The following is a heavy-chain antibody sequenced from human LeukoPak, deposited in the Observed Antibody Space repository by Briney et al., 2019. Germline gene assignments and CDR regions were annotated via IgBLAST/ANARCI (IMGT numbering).Heavy chain of an antibody. J-gene: IGHJ3*02. CDR3: ARGGGWTLDAFDI. CDR1: GGSISSGGYY. V-gene: IGHV4-31*03. Sequence: SQTLSLTCTVSGGSISSGGYYWSWIRQHPGKGLEWIGYIYYSGSTYYNPSLKSRVTISVDTSKNQFSLKLSSVTAADTAVYYCARGGGWTLDAFDIWGQGTMVTVSS. D-gene: IGHD6-19*01. CDR2: IYYSGST.